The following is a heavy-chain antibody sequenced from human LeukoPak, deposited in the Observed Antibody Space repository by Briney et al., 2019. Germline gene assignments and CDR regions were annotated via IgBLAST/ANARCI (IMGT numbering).Heavy chain of an antibody. Sequence: GGSLRLSCAASGFTFSSYWMNWVRQAPGKGLEWVANIKQDGSEKYYVDSVKGRFTISRDNAKNSLYLQMNSLRAEDTAVYYCARDTKEWLVLIYYYYYGMDVWGQGTTVTVSS. J-gene: IGHJ6*02. D-gene: IGHD6-19*01. CDR2: IKQDGSEK. CDR1: GFTFSSYW. CDR3: ARDTKEWLVLIYYYYYGMDV. V-gene: IGHV3-7*01.